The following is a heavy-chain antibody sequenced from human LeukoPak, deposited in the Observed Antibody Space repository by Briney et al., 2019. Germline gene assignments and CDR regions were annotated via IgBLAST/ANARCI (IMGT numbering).Heavy chain of an antibody. CDR3: TRVHRGYSYGRLDY. CDR1: VFAFSVYS. J-gene: IGHJ4*02. Sequence: PGGSLRLSCAASVFAFSVYSINWARQAPGRGLEWVSYISRSDNTIHYADAVKGRFTISRDNAKNSPYLEMNSLRDEDTAVYYCTRVHRGYSYGRLDYWGQGTLGTVSS. V-gene: IGHV3-48*02. D-gene: IGHD5-18*01. CDR2: ISRSDNTI.